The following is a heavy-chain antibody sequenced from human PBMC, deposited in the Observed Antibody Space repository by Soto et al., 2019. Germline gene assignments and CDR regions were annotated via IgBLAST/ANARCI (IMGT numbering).Heavy chain of an antibody. CDR1: GGTFSSYA. D-gene: IGHD3-22*01. J-gene: IGHJ6*02. V-gene: IGHV1-69*13. Sequence: SVKVSCKASGGTFSSYAISWVRQAPGQGLEWMGGIIPIFGTANYAQKFQGRVTITADESTSTAYMEPSSLRSEDTAVYYCARDSPFGSGYADYHYYYGMDVWGQGTTVTVSS. CDR2: IIPIFGTA. CDR3: ARDSPFGSGYADYHYYYGMDV.